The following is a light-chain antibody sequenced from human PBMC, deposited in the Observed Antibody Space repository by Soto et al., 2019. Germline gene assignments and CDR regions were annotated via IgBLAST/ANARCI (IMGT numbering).Light chain of an antibody. CDR3: CSYAGSSTFYV. CDR1: SSDVGSYNL. J-gene: IGLJ1*01. CDR2: EAT. V-gene: IGLV2-23*01. Sequence: QSALTQPVSVSGSPGQSITISCTGTSSDVGSYNLVSWYQQYPGKAPKLLIYEATKRPSGVSNRFSGSKSGNTASLTISGLQAEDEADYYCCSYAGSSTFYVFGTATKVTVL.